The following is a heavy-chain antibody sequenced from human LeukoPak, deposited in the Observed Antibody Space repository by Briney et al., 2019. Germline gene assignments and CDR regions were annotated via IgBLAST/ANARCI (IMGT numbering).Heavy chain of an antibody. D-gene: IGHD6-13*01. CDR3: ARWKEGAAAGTVHDAFDI. Sequence: PSETLSLTCTVSGGSISSSSYYWGWIRQPPGKGLEWIGSIYYSGSTYYNPSLKSRVTISVDTSKNQFSLKLSSVTAAGTAVYYCARWKEGAAAGTVHDAFDIWGQGTMVTVSS. J-gene: IGHJ3*02. CDR1: GGSISSSSYY. V-gene: IGHV4-39*07. CDR2: IYYSGST.